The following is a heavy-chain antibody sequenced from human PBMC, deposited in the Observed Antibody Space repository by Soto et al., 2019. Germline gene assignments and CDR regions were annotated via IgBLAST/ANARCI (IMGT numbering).Heavy chain of an antibody. D-gene: IGHD4-17*01. Sequence: SETLSLTCTVSGDSISSYYWSWIRQPPGKGLEWIGYIYYSGSTNYNPSLKSRVTISVDTSKNQFSLKLSSVTAADTAVYYCARVRRLTTNYYYYGMDVWGQGTTVTVSS. V-gene: IGHV4-59*01. CDR2: IYYSGST. J-gene: IGHJ6*02. CDR3: ARVRRLTTNYYYYGMDV. CDR1: GDSISSYY.